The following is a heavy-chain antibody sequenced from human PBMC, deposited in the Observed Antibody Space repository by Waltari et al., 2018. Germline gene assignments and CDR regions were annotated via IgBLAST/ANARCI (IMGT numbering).Heavy chain of an antibody. CDR1: GYTFTSYD. D-gene: IGHD3-10*01. CDR2: INPSGGST. Sequence: QVQLVQSGAEVKKPGASVKVSCKASGYTFTSYDINWVRQATGQGLEWMGIINPSGGSTSYAQKFQGRVTMTRDTSTSTVYMELSSLRSEDTAVYYCARGVLLWFGESYPIDYWGQGTLVTVSS. J-gene: IGHJ4*02. V-gene: IGHV1-46*01. CDR3: ARGVLLWFGESYPIDY.